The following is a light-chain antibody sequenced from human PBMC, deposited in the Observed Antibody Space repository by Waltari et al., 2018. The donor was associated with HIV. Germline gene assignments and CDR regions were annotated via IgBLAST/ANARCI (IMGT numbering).Light chain of an antibody. CDR1: QSIDNY. Sequence: DIQMTQSPSSLSAYVGDSVTITCRASQSIDNYLSWYQQKPAQAPKLLIYAASNLQRGVSSRFSGSGSGTDFTLTISALLPEDFATYYCQQSYSTPLTFGGGTKVVI. J-gene: IGKJ4*01. V-gene: IGKV1-39*01. CDR3: QQSYSTPLT. CDR2: AAS.